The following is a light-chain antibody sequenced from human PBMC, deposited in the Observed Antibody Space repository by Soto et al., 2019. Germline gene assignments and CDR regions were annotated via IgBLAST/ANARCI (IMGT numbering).Light chain of an antibody. J-gene: IGKJ3*01. CDR1: QSVRGNS. CDR3: QQYGALPVT. CDR2: SVS. Sequence: EVVLTQSPGTLCLSPGEGATISYRASQSVRGNSLAWYQQKPGQAPRLLIYSVSSRATGIPDRFSGSGYGTDFTLTISRLEPEDFAVYYRQQYGALPVTFGPGITVDIK. V-gene: IGKV3-20*01.